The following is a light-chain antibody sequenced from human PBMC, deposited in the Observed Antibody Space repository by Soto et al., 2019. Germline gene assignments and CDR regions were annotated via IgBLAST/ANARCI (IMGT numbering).Light chain of an antibody. Sequence: QSALTQPASVSGSPGQSITISCTGTSSDVGGYNYVSWYQQHPGKAPKLMIYEVRSRPSGISYRFSGSKSGTTASLTISSLLPEDEADYYCSAYTSRRTLVFGGGTKVTVL. J-gene: IGLJ2*01. CDR1: SSDVGGYNY. V-gene: IGLV2-14*01. CDR2: EVR. CDR3: SAYTSRRTLV.